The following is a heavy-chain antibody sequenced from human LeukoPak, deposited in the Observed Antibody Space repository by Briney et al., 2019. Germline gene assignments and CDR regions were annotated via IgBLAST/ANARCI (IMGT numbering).Heavy chain of an antibody. CDR1: GFTFSSYA. CDR2: ISGSGGST. V-gene: IGHV3-23*01. J-gene: IGHJ4*02. D-gene: IGHD2-15*01. CDR3: AKIPIYRSGGSCYTPY. Sequence: GGSLRLSCAASGFTFSSYAMSWVRQAPGKGLEWVSTISGSGGSTYYADSVKGRFTISRDNSKNTLYLQMNSLRAEDTAVYYCAKIPIYRSGGSCYTPYWGQGTLVTVST.